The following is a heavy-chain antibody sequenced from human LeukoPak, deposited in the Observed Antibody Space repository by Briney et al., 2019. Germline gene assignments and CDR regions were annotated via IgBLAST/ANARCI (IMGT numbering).Heavy chain of an antibody. D-gene: IGHD6-19*01. J-gene: IGHJ4*02. CDR3: AKGRGQWLAAINY. V-gene: IGHV3-23*01. Sequence: GGSLRLSCAASGFTFSSYAMSWVRQAPGKGLEWVSGISGSGGSTYYADPVKGRFSISRDNSKNTLYLEMNSLRAEDTAVYYCAKGRGQWLAAINYWGQGTLVTVSS. CDR2: ISGSGGST. CDR1: GFTFSSYA.